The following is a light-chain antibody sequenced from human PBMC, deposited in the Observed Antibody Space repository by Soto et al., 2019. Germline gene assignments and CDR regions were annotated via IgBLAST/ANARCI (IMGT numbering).Light chain of an antibody. CDR1: SSEVGGYNY. J-gene: IGLJ1*01. CDR3: SSYTSSSTLYV. V-gene: IGLV2-14*01. Sequence: QSVLTQPASVSRSPGQSITISCTGTSSEVGGYNYVSWYQQHPGKAPKLMIYDVSNRPSGVSNRFSGSKSGNTASLTISGLQAEDEADYYCSSYTSSSTLYVFGTGTKVTVL. CDR2: DVS.